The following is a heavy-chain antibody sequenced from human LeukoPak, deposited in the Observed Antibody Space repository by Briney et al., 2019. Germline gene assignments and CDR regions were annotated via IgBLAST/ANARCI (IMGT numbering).Heavy chain of an antibody. J-gene: IGHJ3*02. Sequence: GGSLRLSCAASGFTFSSYGMHRVRQAPGKGLEWVAVISYDGSNKYYADSVKGRFTISRDNSKNTLYLQMNSLRAEDTAVYYCAKDLRWLQSHDAFDIWGQGTMVTVSS. CDR3: AKDLRWLQSHDAFDI. CDR2: ISYDGSNK. V-gene: IGHV3-30*18. CDR1: GFTFSSYG. D-gene: IGHD5-24*01.